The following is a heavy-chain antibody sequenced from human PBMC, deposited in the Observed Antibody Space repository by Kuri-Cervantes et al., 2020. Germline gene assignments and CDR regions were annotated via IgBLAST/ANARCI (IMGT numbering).Heavy chain of an antibody. J-gene: IGHJ4*02. CDR1: GYTFTTYG. CDR3: ARSRAVTGTADS. D-gene: IGHD6-19*01. CDR2: ISTYNGDT. Sequence: ASVKVSCKASGYTFTTYGITWVRQAPGQGLEWMGWISTYNGDTNYAQKLQGRVTMTTDTSTTTAYMELRSLRSDDTAVYYCARSRAVTGTADSWGQGILVTVSS. V-gene: IGHV1-18*01.